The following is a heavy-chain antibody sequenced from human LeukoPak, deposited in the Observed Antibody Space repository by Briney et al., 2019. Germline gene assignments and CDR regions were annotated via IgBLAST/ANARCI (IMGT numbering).Heavy chain of an antibody. D-gene: IGHD2-2*01. CDR3: ARMYCSSTSCYGGHFDY. CDR1: GGSISSYY. J-gene: IGHJ4*02. Sequence: PSETLSLTCTVSGGSISSYYWSWIRQPPGKGLEWIGYIHYSGSTNYNPSLKSRVTISVDTSKNQFSLKLSSVTAADTAVYYCARMYCSSTSCYGGHFDYWGQGTLVTVSS. V-gene: IGHV4-59*01. CDR2: IHYSGST.